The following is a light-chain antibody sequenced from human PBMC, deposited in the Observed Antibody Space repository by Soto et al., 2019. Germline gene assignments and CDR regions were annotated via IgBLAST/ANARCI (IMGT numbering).Light chain of an antibody. CDR1: QDIRAY. CDR3: QQTYTSPPT. Sequence: DIRLTQSPSSLSASVGDRVTITCRASQDIRAYVNWYQQEPGKGPKLLIFGGSILQGGVPSRFSGSGSGTEFTLTISNLQPGDFATYICQQTYTSPPTFGRGT. CDR2: GGS. V-gene: IGKV1-39*01. J-gene: IGKJ1*01.